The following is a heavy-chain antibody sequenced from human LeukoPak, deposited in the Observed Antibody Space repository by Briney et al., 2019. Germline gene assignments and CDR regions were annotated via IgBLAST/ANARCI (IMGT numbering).Heavy chain of an antibody. CDR3: AKGPGIAVAGSTGYYYYYMDV. CDR2: ISYDGSNK. V-gene: IGHV3-30*18. CDR1: GFTFSSYG. Sequence: GGSLRLSCAASGFTFSSYGMHWVRQAPGKGLEWVAVISYDGSNKYYADSVKGRFTISRDNSKNTLYLQMNSLRAEDTAVYYCAKGPGIAVAGSTGYYYYYMDVWGKGTTVTVSS. J-gene: IGHJ6*03. D-gene: IGHD6-19*01.